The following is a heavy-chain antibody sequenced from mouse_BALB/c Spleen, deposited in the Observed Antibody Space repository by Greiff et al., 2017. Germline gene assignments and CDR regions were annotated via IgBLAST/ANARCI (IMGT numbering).Heavy chain of an antibody. V-gene: IGHV7-3*02. CDR3: ARDDGYYAMDY. CDR1: GFTFTDYY. Sequence: EVNLVESGGGLVQPGGSLRLSCATSGFTFTDYYMSWVRQPPGKALEWLGFIRNKANGYTTEYSASVKGRFTISRDNSQSILYLQMNTLRAEDSATYYCARDDGYYAMDYWGQGTSVTVSS. D-gene: IGHD2-3*01. J-gene: IGHJ4*01. CDR2: IRNKANGYTT.